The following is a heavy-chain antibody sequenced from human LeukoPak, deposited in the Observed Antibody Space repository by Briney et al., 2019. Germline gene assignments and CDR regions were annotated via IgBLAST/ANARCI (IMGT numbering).Heavy chain of an antibody. V-gene: IGHV4-59*02. D-gene: IGHD2/OR15-2a*01. Sequence: SETLSLTCTVSGASVSSYYGSWIRQPPGKGLEWIGYIYNSGSTNYNPSLKSRVTISVDTSKNQFSLNLSSVTAADTAVYYCARGNSHPEYWGQGTLVTVSP. J-gene: IGHJ4*02. CDR1: GASVSSYY. CDR3: ARGNSHPEY. CDR2: IYNSGST.